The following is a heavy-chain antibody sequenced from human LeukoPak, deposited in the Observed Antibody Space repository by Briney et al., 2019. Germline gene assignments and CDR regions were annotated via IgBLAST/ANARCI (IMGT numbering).Heavy chain of an antibody. CDR1: GYTFTSYY. Sequence: ASVKVSCKASGYTFTSYYMRWVRQAPGQGLEWMGIINPSGGSTSYAQKFQGRVTMTRDKATSTVYMELSSLRSEDTAVYYGARDQGGSYSGVSFDYWGQGTLVTVSS. V-gene: IGHV1-46*01. J-gene: IGHJ4*02. CDR2: INPSGGST. CDR3: ARDQGGSYSGVSFDY. D-gene: IGHD1-26*01.